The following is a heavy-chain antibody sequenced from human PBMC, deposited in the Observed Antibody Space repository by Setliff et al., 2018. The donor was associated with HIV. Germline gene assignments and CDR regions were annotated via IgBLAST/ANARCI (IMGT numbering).Heavy chain of an antibody. CDR1: GYSISSDYH. V-gene: IGHV4-38-2*01. D-gene: IGHD1-26*01. Sequence: TSETLSLTCAVSGYSISSDYHWAWVRQSPGKGLEWIGSITHSGSSWRNPSLKSRLTVSVNPSKKQFSMKLTSVTAADTAVYYCARREAQLWDDPFDVWGQGTMVTVSS. CDR3: ARREAQLWDDPFDV. J-gene: IGHJ3*01. CDR2: ITHSGSS.